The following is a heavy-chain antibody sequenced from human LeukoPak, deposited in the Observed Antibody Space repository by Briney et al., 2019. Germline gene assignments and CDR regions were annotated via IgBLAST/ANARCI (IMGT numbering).Heavy chain of an antibody. D-gene: IGHD3-16*01. V-gene: IGHV3-23*01. CDR1: GFTFSSYA. CDR3: ARACLPRGPDAFDI. CDR2: ITGRGTNT. J-gene: IGHJ3*02. Sequence: PGGSLRLSCAASGFTFSSYAMGWVRQSPGKGLELLSLITGRGTNTYYPDTVKGRFAISRDNSKNTLYLQMNSLRAEDTAVYYCARACLPRGPDAFDIWGQGTMVTVSS.